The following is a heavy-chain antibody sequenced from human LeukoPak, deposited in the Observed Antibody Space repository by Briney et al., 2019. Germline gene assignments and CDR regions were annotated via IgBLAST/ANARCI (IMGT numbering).Heavy chain of an antibody. D-gene: IGHD6-6*01. CDR2: ISSSSSTI. CDR3: AREYSSLSGQALDY. CDR1: GLTFSTYS. V-gene: IGHV3-48*02. Sequence: PGGSLRLSCAASGLTFSTYSMNWVRQAPGKGLEWVSYISSSSSTIYYADSVKGRFTISRDNAKNSLHLQMNTLRDEDTAVYYCAREYSSLSGQALDYWGQGTLVTISS. J-gene: IGHJ4*02.